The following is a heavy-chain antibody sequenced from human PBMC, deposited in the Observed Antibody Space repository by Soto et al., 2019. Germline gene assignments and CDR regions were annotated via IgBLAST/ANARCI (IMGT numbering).Heavy chain of an antibody. CDR1: GGSLSSYY. J-gene: IGHJ5*02. D-gene: IGHD4-17*01. V-gene: IGHV4-59*01. CDR2: VYYSGNT. CDR3: AKVPWADYGGIFDP. Sequence: SETLSLTCTVSGGSLSSYYWTWIRQPPGKGLEWIGYVYYSGNTNYTPSFKSRVTISVDTSKNQFSLKLGSVTAADTAVYYCAKVPWADYGGIFDPWGQGTVVTVSS.